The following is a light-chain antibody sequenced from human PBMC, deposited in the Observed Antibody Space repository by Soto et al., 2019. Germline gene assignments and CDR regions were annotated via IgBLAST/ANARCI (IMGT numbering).Light chain of an antibody. Sequence: AIQMTQSPSSLSASVGDRVTITCRASQNIKTELGWYQQTPGKAPKLLIYATSALQSGVPSRFSGSGSGTDFTLTISSLQPEDFATYYCLQDYNYPRTFGQGIKVEI. J-gene: IGKJ1*01. CDR3: LQDYNYPRT. CDR2: ATS. V-gene: IGKV1-6*01. CDR1: QNIKTE.